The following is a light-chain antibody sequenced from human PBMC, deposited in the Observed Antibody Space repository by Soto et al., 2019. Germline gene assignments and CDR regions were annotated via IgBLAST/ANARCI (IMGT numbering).Light chain of an antibody. CDR2: GAS. Sequence: EIVLTQSPGTLSLSPGERATLSCMASQSVSSSFLAWYQQKVGQAPRLLIYGASTRATGIPARFSGSGSGTDFTLTISRLEPEDFAVYYCQQYGSSGTFGQGTKVDIK. CDR1: QSVSSSF. V-gene: IGKV3-20*01. CDR3: QQYGSSGT. J-gene: IGKJ1*01.